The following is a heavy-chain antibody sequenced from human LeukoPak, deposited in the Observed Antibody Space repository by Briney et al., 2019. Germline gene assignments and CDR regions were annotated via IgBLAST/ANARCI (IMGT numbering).Heavy chain of an antibody. V-gene: IGHV4-31*03. D-gene: IGHD1-14*01. CDR2: IYYSGST. J-gene: IGHJ4*02. CDR1: GGSISSGGYY. Sequence: SQTLSLTCTVSGGSISSGGYYWSWIRQHPGKGLEWIGYIYYSGSTYYNPSLKSRVTISVDTSKNQFSLKLSSVTAADTAVYYCARVFGGRGTKFDYWGQGTLVTVSS. CDR3: ARVFGGRGTKFDY.